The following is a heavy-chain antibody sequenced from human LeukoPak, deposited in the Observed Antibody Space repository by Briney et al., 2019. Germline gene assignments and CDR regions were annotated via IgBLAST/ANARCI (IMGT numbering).Heavy chain of an antibody. CDR2: INHSGST. CDR3: ARVKKLDRLWNDY. Sequence: SETLSLTCAVYGGSFSGYYWSWIRRPPGKGLEWIGEINHSGSTNYNPSLKSRVTISVDTSKNQFSLKLSSVTAADTAVYYCARVKKLDRLWNDYWGQGTLVTVSS. V-gene: IGHV4-34*01. D-gene: IGHD6-13*01. CDR1: GGSFSGYY. J-gene: IGHJ4*02.